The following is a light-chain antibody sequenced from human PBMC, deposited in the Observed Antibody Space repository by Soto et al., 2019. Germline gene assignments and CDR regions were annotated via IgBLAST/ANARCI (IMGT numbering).Light chain of an antibody. V-gene: IGKV4-1*01. J-gene: IGKJ3*01. CDR3: QQYYSTPPGT. Sequence: DIVMTQSPDSLAVSLGERATINCKSSQSVLYSSNNKNYLAWYQQKPGQPPKLLIYWASTRESGVPDRFSGSGSGTDFTLTISSLQAEDVAVYSCQQYYSTPPGTFGPGTKVDIK. CDR1: QSVLYSSNNKNY. CDR2: WAS.